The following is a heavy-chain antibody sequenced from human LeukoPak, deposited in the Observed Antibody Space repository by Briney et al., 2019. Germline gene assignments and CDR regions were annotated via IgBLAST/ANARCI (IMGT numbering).Heavy chain of an antibody. CDR2: ISYDGSNK. CDR3: AKVREPNKNSYGYDH. J-gene: IGHJ5*02. Sequence: GGSLRLSCAASGFTFSSYAMHWVRQAPGKGLEWVAVISYDGSNKYYADSVKGRFTISRDNSKNTLYLQMNSLRAEDTAVYYCAKVREPNKNSYGYDHWGQGTLVTVSS. D-gene: IGHD5-18*01. V-gene: IGHV3-30-3*01. CDR1: GFTFSSYA.